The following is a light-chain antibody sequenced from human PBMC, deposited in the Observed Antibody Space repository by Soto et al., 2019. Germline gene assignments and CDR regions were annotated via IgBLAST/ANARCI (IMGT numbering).Light chain of an antibody. CDR1: QGVSSN. Sequence: EIVLTQSPATLSVSPGERATLSCRASQGVSSNLAWYQQKPGQGPRLLIYGASTTATGIPARFSGSGSGTEFTLNISSLQPEDFALYYCQQYNNWPPRGTFGQGTKVEFK. V-gene: IGKV3-15*01. CDR3: QQYNNWPPRGT. J-gene: IGKJ1*01. CDR2: GAS.